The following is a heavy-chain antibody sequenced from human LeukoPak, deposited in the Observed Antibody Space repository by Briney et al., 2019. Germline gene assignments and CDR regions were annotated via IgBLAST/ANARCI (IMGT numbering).Heavy chain of an antibody. J-gene: IGHJ6*03. CDR1: GYTFTSYD. CDR2: MNPNSGNT. Sequence: ASVKVSWKASGYTFTSYDINWVRQATGQGLEWMGWMNPNSGNTGYAQKFQGRVTMTRNTSISTAYMELSSLRSEDTAVYYCARALYSSSIRFYYYMDVWGKGTTVTVSS. D-gene: IGHD6-6*01. CDR3: ARALYSSSIRFYYYMDV. V-gene: IGHV1-8*01.